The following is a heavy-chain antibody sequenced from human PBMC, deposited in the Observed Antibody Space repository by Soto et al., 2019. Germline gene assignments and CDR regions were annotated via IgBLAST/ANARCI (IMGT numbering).Heavy chain of an antibody. J-gene: IGHJ4*02. V-gene: IGHV1-46*01. CDR2: INPSGGST. CDR3: AASPSWELDAIDY. D-gene: IGHD1-26*01. CDR1: GYTFTSYY. Sequence: QVQLVQSGAEVKKPGASVKVSCKASGYTFTSYYMHWVRQAPGQGLEWMGIINPSGGSTSYAQKFQGRVTRTRDTSNSTVYMELSSLRSEDTAVYYCAASPSWELDAIDYWGQGTLVTVSS.